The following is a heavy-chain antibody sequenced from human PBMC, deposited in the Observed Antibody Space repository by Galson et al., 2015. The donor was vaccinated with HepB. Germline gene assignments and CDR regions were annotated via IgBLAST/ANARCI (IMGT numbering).Heavy chain of an antibody. J-gene: IGHJ4*02. CDR3: TRGPRNYGFDY. CDR1: VYTFTTYD. D-gene: IGHD1-7*01. V-gene: IGHV1-8*01. CDR2: MNPISGNT. Sequence: SVKVSCKASVYTFTTYDFNWVRQATGQGPEWMGWMNPISGNTGYAQKFRGRVTMTRDTSISTIYMELSSLRSEDTAVYYCTRGPRNYGFDYWGQGTLVTVSS.